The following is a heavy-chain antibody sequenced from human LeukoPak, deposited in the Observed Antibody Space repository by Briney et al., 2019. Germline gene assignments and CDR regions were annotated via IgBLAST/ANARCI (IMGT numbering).Heavy chain of an antibody. CDR2: VYYSGST. Sequence: SETLSLTCTVSGGSISSSSYYWGWIRQPPGKGLEWIGSVYYSGSTYYNPSLKSRVTISVDTSKNQFSLKLSSVTAADTAVYYCARLKSSSSLVFDYWGQGTLVTVSS. D-gene: IGHD6-6*01. J-gene: IGHJ4*02. CDR1: GGSISSSSYY. V-gene: IGHV4-39*01. CDR3: ARLKSSSSLVFDY.